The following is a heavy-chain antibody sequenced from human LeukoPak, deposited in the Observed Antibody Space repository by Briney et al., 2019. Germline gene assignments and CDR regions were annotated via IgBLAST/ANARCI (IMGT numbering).Heavy chain of an antibody. Sequence: SETLSLTCTVSGGSISSGDYYWSWIRQHPEKGLEWIGYTFYSGSTYYNPSLRSRVTISVDTSKNQFSLKLNSVTAADTAVYYCARAIRGRMIVVPVDTRFDPWGQGTLVTVSS. V-gene: IGHV4-31*03. J-gene: IGHJ5*02. CDR2: TFYSGST. CDR3: ARAIRGRMIVVPVDTRFDP. D-gene: IGHD3-22*01. CDR1: GGSISSGDYY.